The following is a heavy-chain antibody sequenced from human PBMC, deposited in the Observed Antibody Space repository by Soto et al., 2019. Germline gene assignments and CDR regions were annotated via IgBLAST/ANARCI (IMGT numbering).Heavy chain of an antibody. CDR2: INTDGSST. V-gene: IGHV3-74*01. CDR3: VRDRGYSAYDF. Sequence: GGSLRLSCAASGFTFRTYWMHWVRQAPGKGLVWVSRINTDGSSTSYADSVKGRFTVSRDNAKNTLYLQMNSLRAEDTAVYYCVRDRGYSAYDFWGQGTLVTVS. J-gene: IGHJ4*02. CDR1: GFTFRTYW. D-gene: IGHD5-12*01.